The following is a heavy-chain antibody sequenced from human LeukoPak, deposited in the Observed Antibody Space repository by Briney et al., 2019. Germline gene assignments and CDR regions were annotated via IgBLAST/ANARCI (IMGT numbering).Heavy chain of an antibody. V-gene: IGHV3-23*01. CDR2: ISGSGDST. Sequence: PGGSLRLSCAASGFTFSSYAVNWVRQARGKGLEWVSAISGSGDSTYYADSVKGRFTISRDNSKNTLYLQMNSLRAEDTAVYSCAKVALLGYCSSSTCPLDYWGQGTLVTVSS. CDR3: AKVALLGYCSSSTCPLDY. D-gene: IGHD2-2*01. J-gene: IGHJ4*02. CDR1: GFTFSSYA.